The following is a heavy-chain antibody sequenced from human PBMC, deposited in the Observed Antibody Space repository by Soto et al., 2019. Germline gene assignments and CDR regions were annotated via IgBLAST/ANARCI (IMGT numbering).Heavy chain of an antibody. CDR2: ISVSSSTI. J-gene: IGHJ4*02. D-gene: IGHD4-4*01. Sequence: PGGSLRLSCAASGFTFTSYSMNWVRQAPGKGLEWVSYISVSSSTIYYADSVKGRFTISRDNAKNSLYLQMNSLRAEDTAVYYCARENIVTTPYYFDYWGQGILVTVS. V-gene: IGHV3-48*01. CDR3: ARENIVTTPYYFDY. CDR1: GFTFTSYS.